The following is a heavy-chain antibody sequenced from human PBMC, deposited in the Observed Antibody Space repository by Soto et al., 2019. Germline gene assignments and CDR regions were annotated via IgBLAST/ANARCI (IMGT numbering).Heavy chain of an antibody. Sequence: SETLSLTCSVSGGSISSGGYYWNWIRQHPGKGLECIGYISYSGSTSYNPSLKSRITISVDTSKNQFSLKLSSVTAADTAVYYCATNGGYYDRSGTKYFPNWGQGTLVT. D-gene: IGHD3-22*01. J-gene: IGHJ1*01. CDR1: GGSISSGGYY. CDR3: ATNGGYYDRSGTKYFPN. V-gene: IGHV4-31*03. CDR2: ISYSGST.